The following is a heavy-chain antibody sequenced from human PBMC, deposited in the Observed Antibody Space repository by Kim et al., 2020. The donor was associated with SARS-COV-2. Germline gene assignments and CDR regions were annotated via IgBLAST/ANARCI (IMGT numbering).Heavy chain of an antibody. J-gene: IGHJ1*01. V-gene: IGHV3-30*18. CDR1: GFPFSSYG. CDR2: ISFDGNKK. CDR3: VKDSSGSYYPAVFQY. Sequence: GGSLRLSCAASGFPFSSYGMHWVRQLPGKGLEWLAVISFDGNKKDYADAVKGRFTISRYSAKNTLYLQMNSLRPEDTALYYCVKDSSGSYYPAVFQYWGQGTLVTVSS. D-gene: IGHD1-26*01.